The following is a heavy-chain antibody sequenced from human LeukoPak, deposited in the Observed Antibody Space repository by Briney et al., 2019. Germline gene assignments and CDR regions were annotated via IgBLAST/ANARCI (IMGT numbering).Heavy chain of an antibody. CDR1: GFTFNSYA. CDR3: AKGRDYYDSSGYYYYFDY. Sequence: PGGSLRLSCAASGFTFNSYAMTWVRQAPGKGLEWVSSITGSGDYTYYADSVKGRFTISRDNSKNTLYLQMNSLRAEDTAVYYCAKGRDYYDSSGYYYYFDYWGQGTLVTVSS. V-gene: IGHV3-23*01. J-gene: IGHJ4*02. CDR2: ITGSGDYT. D-gene: IGHD3-22*01.